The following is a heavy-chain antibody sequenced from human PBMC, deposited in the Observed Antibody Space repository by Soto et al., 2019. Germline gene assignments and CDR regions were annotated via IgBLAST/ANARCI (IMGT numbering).Heavy chain of an antibody. CDR1: GYTFTSYD. CDR3: ARDTGSYATDY. V-gene: IGHV1-46*01. CDR2: IYPSGGTT. Sequence: ASVKVSCKASGYTFTSYDINWVRQAPGQGLEWMGIIYPSGGTTRYAQKFQGRLTMTRDTSTSTIYMELSSLRSEDTAVYCCARDTGSYATDYWGQGTLVTVSS. D-gene: IGHD1-26*01. J-gene: IGHJ4*02.